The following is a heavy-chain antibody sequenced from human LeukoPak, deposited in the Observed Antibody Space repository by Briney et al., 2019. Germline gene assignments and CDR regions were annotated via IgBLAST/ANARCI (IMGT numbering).Heavy chain of an antibody. Sequence: PSETLSLTCTVSGGSISSYYWSWIRQPPGKGLEWIGYIYYSGSTNYNPSLKSRVTISVDTSKNQFSLKLSSVTAADTAVYYCAREGELLGLDYWGQGTLVTVSS. CDR2: IYYSGST. V-gene: IGHV4-59*01. D-gene: IGHD1-26*01. J-gene: IGHJ4*02. CDR3: AREGELLGLDY. CDR1: GGSISSYY.